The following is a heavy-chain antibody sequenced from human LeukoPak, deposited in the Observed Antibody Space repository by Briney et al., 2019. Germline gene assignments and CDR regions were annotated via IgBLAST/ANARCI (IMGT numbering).Heavy chain of an antibody. Sequence: PSETLSLTCTVSGGSISSYFWSWIRQPPGKGLEWIGEINHSGSTNYNPSLKSRVTISVDTSKNQFSLKLSSVTAADTAVYYCARLYYDYVWGSYRPERFDYWGQGTLVTVSS. V-gene: IGHV4-34*01. D-gene: IGHD3-16*02. CDR3: ARLYYDYVWGSYRPERFDY. CDR2: INHSGST. J-gene: IGHJ4*02. CDR1: GGSISSYF.